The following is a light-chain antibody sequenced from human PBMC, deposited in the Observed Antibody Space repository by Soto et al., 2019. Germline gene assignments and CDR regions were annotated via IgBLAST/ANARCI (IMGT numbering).Light chain of an antibody. V-gene: IGKV1-39*01. CDR3: PQSYSSPLT. CDR1: QSITSN. Sequence: DIQMTQSPSSLSASVGDRVTITCRASQSITSNLNWYQQKPGKAPNLLIYAASSLQSGVTSRFSGSGSETDFTLTISSLQPEDFAIYSCPQSYSSPLTFGGGTNVDIK. CDR2: AAS. J-gene: IGKJ4*01.